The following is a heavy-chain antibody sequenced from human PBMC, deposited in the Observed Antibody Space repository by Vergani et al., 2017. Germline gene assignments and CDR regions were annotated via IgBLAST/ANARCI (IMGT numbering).Heavy chain of an antibody. Sequence: QVQLQESGPGLVKPSQTLSLTCTVSGGSISSGSYYWSWIRQPAGKGLEWIGRIYTSGSTNYNPSLKSRVTISVDTSKNQFSLKLSSVTAADTAVYYCARGAAAGRFDPWSQGTLVTVSS. CDR2: IYTSGST. J-gene: IGHJ5*02. V-gene: IGHV4-61*02. CDR3: ARGAAAGRFDP. CDR1: GGSISSGSYY. D-gene: IGHD6-13*01.